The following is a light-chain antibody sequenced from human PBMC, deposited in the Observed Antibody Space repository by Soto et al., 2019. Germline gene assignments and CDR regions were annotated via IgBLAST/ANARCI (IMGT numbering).Light chain of an antibody. CDR1: QSVSSY. CDR3: QQRSNWPPTWT. J-gene: IGKJ1*01. Sequence: EIVLTQSPPTLSLSPGERATLSCRASQSVSSYLAWYQQKPGQAPRLLIYDASKRATGIPARFSGSGSRTDFTLTISSLEPEDFAVYYCQQRSNWPPTWTFGQGTRVEIK. V-gene: IGKV3-11*01. CDR2: DAS.